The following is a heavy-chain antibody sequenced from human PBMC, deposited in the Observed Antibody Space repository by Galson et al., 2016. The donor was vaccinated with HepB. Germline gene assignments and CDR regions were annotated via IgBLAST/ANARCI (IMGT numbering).Heavy chain of an antibody. Sequence: SLRLSCAGSGFSFNIYWMSWVRQAPGKGPEWVASINEDGSKTDYVDSVAGRFTISRDNAKTSLFLHISNLRVGDTAKYYCAMLHIPSYYYYFGHLDEFDFWGHGTLVAVSA. V-gene: IGHV3-7*01. J-gene: IGHJ3*01. CDR1: GFSFNIYW. D-gene: IGHD3-22*01. CDR3: AMLHIPSYYYYFGHLDEFDF. CDR2: INEDGSKT.